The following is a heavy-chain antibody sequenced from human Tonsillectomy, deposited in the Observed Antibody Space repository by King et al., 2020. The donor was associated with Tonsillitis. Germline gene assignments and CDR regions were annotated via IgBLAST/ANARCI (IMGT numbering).Heavy chain of an antibody. D-gene: IGHD5-18*01. CDR1: GYTFTSYG. J-gene: IGHJ4*02. V-gene: IGHV1-18*04. CDR2: ISAYNGNT. CDR3: ARDFSGGWIQLWTFDY. Sequence: QLVQSGAEVKKPGASVKVSCKASGYTFTSYGISWVRQAPGQGLEWMGWISAYNGNTNYAQKLQGRVTMTTDTSTSTTYMELRSLRSDDTAVYYCARDFSGGWIQLWTFDYWGQGTLVTVSS.